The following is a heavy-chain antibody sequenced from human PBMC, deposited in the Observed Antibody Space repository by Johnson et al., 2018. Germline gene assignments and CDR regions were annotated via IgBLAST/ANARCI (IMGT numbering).Heavy chain of an antibody. CDR3: ARSDYDYVWGSYRPAPAEYFQH. CDR1: GFTFSSYS. D-gene: IGHD3-16*02. Sequence: VQLVQSGGGLVKPGGSLRLSCAASGFTFSSYSMNWVRQAPGKGLECVSSISSSSSYIYYADSVKGRFTISRDNAKNSLYLQMNSLRAEDTAVYYCARSDYDYVWGSYRPAPAEYFQHWGQGTLVTVSS. CDR2: ISSSSSYI. J-gene: IGHJ1*01. V-gene: IGHV3-21*01.